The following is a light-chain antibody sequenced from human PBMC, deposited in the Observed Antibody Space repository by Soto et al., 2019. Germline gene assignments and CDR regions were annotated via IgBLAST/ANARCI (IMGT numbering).Light chain of an antibody. Sequence: DIQMTQSLSTLSASVVDRVTITCRASQTISNWLAWYRQKPGKAPTLLIYDASTLERGVPSRFSGTGSGTEFTLSIDSLQPDDFATYYCQQYHTSSITFGQGTRLEIK. CDR3: QQYHTSSIT. CDR1: QTISNW. CDR2: DAS. V-gene: IGKV1-5*01. J-gene: IGKJ5*01.